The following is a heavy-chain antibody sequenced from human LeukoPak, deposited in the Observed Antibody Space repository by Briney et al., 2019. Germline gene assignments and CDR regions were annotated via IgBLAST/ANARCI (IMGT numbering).Heavy chain of an antibody. Sequence: PGGPLRLSCAASGFTFSSYSMNWVRQAPGKGLEWVSSISSSSSYIYYADSVKGRFTISRDNAKNSLYLQMNSLRAEDTAVYYCARDRRTGTTARAYWFDPWGQGTLVTVSS. J-gene: IGHJ5*02. CDR2: ISSSSSYI. CDR3: ARDRRTGTTARAYWFDP. CDR1: GFTFSSYS. V-gene: IGHV3-21*01. D-gene: IGHD1-7*01.